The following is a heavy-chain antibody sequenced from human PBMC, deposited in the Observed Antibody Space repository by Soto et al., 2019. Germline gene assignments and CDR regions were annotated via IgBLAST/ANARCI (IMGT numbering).Heavy chain of an antibody. J-gene: IGHJ4*02. CDR1: GFTFSSYA. D-gene: IGHD1-26*01. V-gene: IGHV3-30-3*01. CDR2: ISYDGSNK. Sequence: QVQLVESGGGVVQPGRSLRLSCAASGFTFSSYAMHWVRQAPGKGLEWVAVISYDGSNKYYADSVKGRFTISRDNSKNTLYLQMNSLRAEDTAVYYCAREKGWELLYGIFDYWGQGTLVTVSS. CDR3: AREKGWELLYGIFDY.